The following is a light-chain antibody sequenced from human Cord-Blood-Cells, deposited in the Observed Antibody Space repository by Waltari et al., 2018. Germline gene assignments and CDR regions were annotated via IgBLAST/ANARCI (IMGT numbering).Light chain of an antibody. CDR2: DVS. CDR3: SSYTSSSTRV. V-gene: IGLV2-14*03. CDR1: SSDVGGYNY. J-gene: IGLJ3*02. Sequence: GTSSDVGGYNYVSWYQQHPGKAPKLMIYDVSNRPSGVSNRFSGSKSGNTASLTISGLQAEDDADYYCSSYTSSSTRVFGGGTKLTVL.